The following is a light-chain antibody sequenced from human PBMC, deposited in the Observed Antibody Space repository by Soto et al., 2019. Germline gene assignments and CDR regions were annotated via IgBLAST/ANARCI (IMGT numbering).Light chain of an antibody. CDR1: QSVSSY. V-gene: IGKV3-11*01. CDR3: QQRSNWLSIT. J-gene: IGKJ5*01. Sequence: VVLTHSPSTLSLSPVERATLSFMSSQSVSSYLAWYQQKPGQAPSLLIYDVSHRATGIPARFSGSGSGTDFTLTISSLEPEDFAVYYCQQRSNWLSITFGQGTRLEIK. CDR2: DVS.